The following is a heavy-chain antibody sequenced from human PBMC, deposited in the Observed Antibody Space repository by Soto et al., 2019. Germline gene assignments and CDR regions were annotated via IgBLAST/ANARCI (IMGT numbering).Heavy chain of an antibody. CDR3: AKDETWAPSGDSLDY. V-gene: IGHV3-23*01. Sequence: GGSLRLSCAASGFTFSSYAMYWVRQAPGKGLEWVSALSSSGGSTYYADSVKGRFTISRDNSKNTLFLQMNSLRAEDTAVYYCAKDETWAPSGDSLDYWGQGSLVTVSS. CDR1: GFTFSSYA. CDR2: LSSSGGST. D-gene: IGHD4-17*01. J-gene: IGHJ4*02.